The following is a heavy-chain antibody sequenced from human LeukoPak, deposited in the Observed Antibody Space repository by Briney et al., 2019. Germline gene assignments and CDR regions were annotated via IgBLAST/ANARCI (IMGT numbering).Heavy chain of an antibody. CDR2: ISAYNGNT. V-gene: IGHV1-18*01. CDR3: ARVVNSSSWYWNYYYYYYMDV. J-gene: IGHJ6*03. D-gene: IGHD6-13*01. CDR1: GYTFSIYG. Sequence: ASVKVSCKASGYTFSIYGFSWVRQAPGQGLEWMGWISAYNGNTNYAQKFQGRVAMTTDTSTSTAHMELRSLRSDDTAVYYCARVVNSSSWYWNYYYYYYMDVWGKGTTVTVSS.